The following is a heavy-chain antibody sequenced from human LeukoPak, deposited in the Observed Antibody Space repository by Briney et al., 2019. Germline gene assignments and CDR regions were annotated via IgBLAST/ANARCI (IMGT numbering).Heavy chain of an antibody. V-gene: IGHV3-23*01. CDR2: ISGSGGST. CDR1: GFTFSSYA. D-gene: IGHD2-15*01. J-gene: IGHJ1*01. Sequence: GGSLRLSCAASGFTFSSYAMSWVRQAPGKGLEWVSAISGSGGSTYYADSVKGRFTISRDNSKNTLYLQMNSLRADDTAVYYCARSVVVVAAPFQLWGQGTLVTVSS. CDR3: ARSVVVVAAPFQL.